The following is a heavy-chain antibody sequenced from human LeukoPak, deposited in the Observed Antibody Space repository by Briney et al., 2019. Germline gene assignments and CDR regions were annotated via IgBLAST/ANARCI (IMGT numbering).Heavy chain of an antibody. D-gene: IGHD5-12*01. J-gene: IGHJ3*02. CDR3: ASGERYSGYDDAFDI. Sequence: SVKVSCKASGGTFSSYAISWVRQAPGQGLEWMGGIIPIFGTANYAQKFQGRVTITADKSTSTAYMELSSLRSEDTAVYYCASGERYSGYDDAFDIWGQGTMVTVSS. CDR1: GGTFSSYA. CDR2: IIPIFGTA. V-gene: IGHV1-69*06.